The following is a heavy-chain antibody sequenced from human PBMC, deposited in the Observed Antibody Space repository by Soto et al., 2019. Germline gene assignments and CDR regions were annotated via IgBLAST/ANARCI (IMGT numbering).Heavy chain of an antibody. D-gene: IGHD3-9*01. J-gene: IGHJ6*02. CDR3: AKNVWGITIFGGMDV. CDR1: GFTFSTYA. CDR2: ISPNGDAT. Sequence: PGGSLRLSCAASGFTFSTYAMSWVRQAPGKGLEWVSAISPNGDATYYADSVKGRFTISRDNSRNTLYLQMNSLRAEDTAVYYCAKNVWGITIFGGMDVWGQGTTVTVSS. V-gene: IGHV3-23*01.